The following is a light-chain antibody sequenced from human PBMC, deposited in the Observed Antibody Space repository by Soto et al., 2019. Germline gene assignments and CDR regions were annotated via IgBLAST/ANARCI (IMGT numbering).Light chain of an antibody. CDR1: SSNIGAGYD. Sequence: QSVLTQPPSVSGAPGQRVTISCTGSSSNIGAGYDVHWNHHLPGTAPKLLIYGNTNRPSGISDRFSASKSGSSASLAITGLQAEDEADYYCQSYDSSLRAWVFGGGTKLTVL. J-gene: IGLJ3*02. V-gene: IGLV1-40*01. CDR2: GNT. CDR3: QSYDSSLRAWV.